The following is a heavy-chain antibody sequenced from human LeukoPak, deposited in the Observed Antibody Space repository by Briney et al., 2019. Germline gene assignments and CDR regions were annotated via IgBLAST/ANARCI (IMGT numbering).Heavy chain of an antibody. Sequence: GGSLRLSCAASGFTFSSYAMHWVRQAPGKGLEWVAVISYDGSNKYYADSVKGRFSISRDNSKNTLYLQMNSLGAEDTAVYYCARDRCSSTSCYTSGYFQHWGQGTVVTVSS. CDR3: ARDRCSSTSCYTSGYFQH. V-gene: IGHV3-30-3*01. D-gene: IGHD2-2*02. J-gene: IGHJ1*01. CDR1: GFTFSSYA. CDR2: ISYDGSNK.